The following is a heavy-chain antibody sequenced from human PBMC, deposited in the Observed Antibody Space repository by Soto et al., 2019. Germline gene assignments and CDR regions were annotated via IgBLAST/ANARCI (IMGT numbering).Heavy chain of an antibody. Sequence: VASVKVSCKASGYTFTSFGFNWVRQAPGQGLEWMGWISVYNGGTNYVQKFQGRVTMTTDTSTSTAYMELRSLRSDDTAVYYCARCSSSSPYYYYGMDVWGQGTTVTVSS. D-gene: IGHD6-6*01. CDR1: GYTFTSFG. CDR2: ISVYNGGT. J-gene: IGHJ6*02. CDR3: ARCSSSSPYYYYGMDV. V-gene: IGHV1-18*01.